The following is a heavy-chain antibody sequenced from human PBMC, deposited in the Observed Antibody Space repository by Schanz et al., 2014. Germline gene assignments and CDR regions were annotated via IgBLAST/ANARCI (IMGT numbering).Heavy chain of an antibody. CDR3: ARDRRNADLDY. D-gene: IGHD1-1*01. J-gene: IGHJ4*02. V-gene: IGHV3-23*01. CDR2: ISSGGGNT. Sequence: DVQLLESGGGLVQPGGSLRLSCAASGFTFTNYAMSWVRQAPGKGLEWVSSISSGGGNTYYADAVRGRFTISRDNAKNSLYLEMNSLRAEDTALYYCARDRRNADLDYWGQGTLXTVSS. CDR1: GFTFTNYA.